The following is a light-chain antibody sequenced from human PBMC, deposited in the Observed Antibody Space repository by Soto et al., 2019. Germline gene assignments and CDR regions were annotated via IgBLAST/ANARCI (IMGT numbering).Light chain of an antibody. Sequence: QSALTQPASVSGSPGQSITISCTRTSSDVGAYNYVSWYQHHPGKAPKLIIYEVANRPSGVSNRFSGSKSGNTASLTISGLQAEDEADYYCSSYTDSNTVLFGGGTKLTVL. CDR3: SSYTDSNTVL. V-gene: IGLV2-14*01. J-gene: IGLJ2*01. CDR1: SSDVGAYNY. CDR2: EVA.